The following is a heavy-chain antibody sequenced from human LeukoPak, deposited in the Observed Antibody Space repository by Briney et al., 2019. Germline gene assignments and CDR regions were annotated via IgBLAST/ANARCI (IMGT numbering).Heavy chain of an antibody. V-gene: IGHV4-39*07. D-gene: IGHD2-2*01. CDR3: ARTTEDCSSTSCYQYWFDP. Sequence: SETLSLTCSVSGDSISSTSYYWGWIRQPPGKGLEWIGNMFYSGDTYYNPSLKSRVTISVDTSKNQFSLKLNSVTAADTAVYYCARTTEDCSSTSCYQYWFDPWGQGTLVTVSS. CDR2: MFYSGDT. J-gene: IGHJ5*02. CDR1: GDSISSTSYY.